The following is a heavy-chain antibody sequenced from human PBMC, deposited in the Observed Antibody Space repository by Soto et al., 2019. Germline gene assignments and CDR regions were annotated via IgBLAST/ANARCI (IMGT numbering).Heavy chain of an antibody. D-gene: IGHD6-6*01. CDR1: GFIFDDYA. J-gene: IGHJ4*02. CDR3: VKDMGSRSSSSAGLDS. V-gene: IGHV3-9*01. Sequence: GGSLRLSCAASGFIFDDYAMHWVRQAPGKGLEWVSGISWNSGSIDYADSVKGRFTISRDNAKNSLYLQVNSLRAEDTALYYCVKDMGSRSSSSAGLDSWGQGSLVTVSS. CDR2: ISWNSGSI.